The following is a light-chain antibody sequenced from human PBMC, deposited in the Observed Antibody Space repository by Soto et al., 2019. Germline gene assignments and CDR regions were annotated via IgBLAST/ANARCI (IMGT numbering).Light chain of an antibody. CDR1: QSIGSW. V-gene: IGKV1-5*03. J-gene: IGKJ1*01. Sequence: SQMTQSPSNLSASVGDRVTITCRASQSIGSWLAWYQQKPGKAPKLLIYKASSLESGVPSRFSGGGSGTEFTLSISSLQPDDFAVYYCQQYVSYSPWTFVQATKREIK. CDR3: QQYVSYSPWT. CDR2: KAS.